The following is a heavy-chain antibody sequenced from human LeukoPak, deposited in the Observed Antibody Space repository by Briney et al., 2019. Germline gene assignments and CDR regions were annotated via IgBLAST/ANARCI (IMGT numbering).Heavy chain of an antibody. D-gene: IGHD1-26*01. Sequence: GGSLRLSCAASGFTFSDYYMSWIRQAPGKGLEWVSYISSSGSTIYYADSVKGRFTIYRDNAKHSLYLQMNSLRAEHTAVYYCARDSGSPAQFDPWGQGTLVTVSS. CDR3: ARDSGSPAQFDP. V-gene: IGHV3-11*01. CDR1: GFTFSDYY. J-gene: IGHJ5*02. CDR2: ISSSGSTI.